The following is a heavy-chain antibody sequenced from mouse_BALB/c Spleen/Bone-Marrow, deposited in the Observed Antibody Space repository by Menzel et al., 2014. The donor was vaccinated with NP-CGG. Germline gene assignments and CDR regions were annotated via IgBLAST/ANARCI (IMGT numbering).Heavy chain of an antibody. CDR1: GYTFTSYW. D-gene: IGHD2-4*01. CDR3: TRNDYDGFAY. J-gene: IGHJ3*01. V-gene: IGHV1S127*01. CDR2: IDPSDSYT. Sequence: VQLQQSGAELVKPGASVKMSCKASGYTFTSYWMHWVKQRPGQGLEWIGTIDPSDSYTSYNQKFKGKATLTVDTSSGTAYMQLSSLTSEDSAVYYCTRNDYDGFAYWGQGTLVTVSA.